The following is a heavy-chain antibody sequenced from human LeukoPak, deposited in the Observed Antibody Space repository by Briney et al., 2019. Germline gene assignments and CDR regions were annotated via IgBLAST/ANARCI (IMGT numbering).Heavy chain of an antibody. CDR3: AKTPVLLWFGESYFDY. CDR2: ISGSGGST. CDR1: GFTFSSYA. D-gene: IGHD3-10*01. J-gene: IGHJ4*02. V-gene: IGHV3-23*01. Sequence: GGSLRLSCAASGFTFSSYAMSWVRQAPGKGLEWVSAISGSGGSTYYADSAKGRFTISRDNSKNTLYLQMNSLRAEDTAVYYCAKTPVLLWFGESYFDYWGQGTLVTVSS.